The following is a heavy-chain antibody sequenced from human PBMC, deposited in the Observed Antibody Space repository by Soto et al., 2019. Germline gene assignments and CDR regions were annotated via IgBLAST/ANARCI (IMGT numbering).Heavy chain of an antibody. CDR2: IYPGDSDT. J-gene: IGHJ4*02. CDR3: AIGRAVAGTAVDH. V-gene: IGHV5-51*01. CDR1: GYIFTNYW. Sequence: GESLKISCKGSGYIFTNYWIGWVRQMPGKGLEWMGIIYPGDSDTRYSPSFQGQVTISADKSISTAYLQWSSLKASDTAMYYCAIGRAVAGTAVDHWGQGTLVTVSS. D-gene: IGHD6-19*01.